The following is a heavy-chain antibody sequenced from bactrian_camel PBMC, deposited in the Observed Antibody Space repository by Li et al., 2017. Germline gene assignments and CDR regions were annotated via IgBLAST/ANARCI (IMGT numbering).Heavy chain of an antibody. CDR3: AAAGSPRNSLAQNN. CDR1: GFIFSAHA. Sequence: QLVESGGGLVQPGGSLTLTCAASGFIFSAHAVSWVRQAPGKGLEWVSAIDASGGGAYYADSVKGRFTTSRDNAKNTVYLQLSNLKVEDTAVYYCAAAGSPRNSLAQNNWGQGTQVTVS. V-gene: IGHV3S40*01. D-gene: IGHD1*01. J-gene: IGHJ4*01. CDR2: IDASGGGA.